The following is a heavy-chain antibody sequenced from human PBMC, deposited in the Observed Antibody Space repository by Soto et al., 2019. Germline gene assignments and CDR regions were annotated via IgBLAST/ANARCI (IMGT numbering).Heavy chain of an antibody. CDR3: ARAHMYYYGSGYQYHHYGMAV. Sequence: GASVKVSCKVSGYTLTELSMHWVRQAPGKGLEWMGGFDPEDGETIYAQKFQGRVTMTEDTSTDTAYMELSSLRSEDTAVYYCARAHMYYYGSGYQYHHYGMAVWGQGTTVTVSS. CDR2: FDPEDGET. D-gene: IGHD3-10*01. CDR1: GYTLTELS. V-gene: IGHV1-24*01. J-gene: IGHJ6*02.